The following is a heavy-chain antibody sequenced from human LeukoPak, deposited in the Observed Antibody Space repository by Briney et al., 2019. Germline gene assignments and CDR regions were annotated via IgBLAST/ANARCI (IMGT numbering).Heavy chain of an antibody. CDR1: GYIFTSYN. V-gene: IGHV1-46*01. J-gene: IGHJ3*02. Sequence: GASVKVSCKASGYIFTSYNINWVRQAPGQGLEWMGIINPSGASTNYAQKFQGRVTMTRDTSTSTVYMELRSLRSDDTAVYYCARGGKYYDILTGPADGAFDIWGQGTMVTVSS. D-gene: IGHD3-9*01. CDR2: INPSGAST. CDR3: ARGGKYYDILTGPADGAFDI.